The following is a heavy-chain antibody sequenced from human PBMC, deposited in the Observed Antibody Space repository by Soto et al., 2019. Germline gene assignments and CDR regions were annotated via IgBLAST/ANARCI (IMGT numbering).Heavy chain of an antibody. D-gene: IGHD6-13*01. Sequence: SETLSLTCSVSGDSISSYCWSWVRQPPGKGLEWIGYIYHSGSTYYNPSLKSRVTISVDTSKNQFSLKLSSVTAADTAVYYCARVAGYSSSWYSSRSFDYWGQGTLVTVSS. CDR2: IYHSGST. CDR3: ARVAGYSSSWYSSRSFDY. J-gene: IGHJ4*02. CDR1: GDSISSYC. V-gene: IGHV4-59*12.